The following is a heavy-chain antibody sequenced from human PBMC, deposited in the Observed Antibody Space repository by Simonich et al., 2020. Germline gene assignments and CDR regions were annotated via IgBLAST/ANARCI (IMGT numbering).Heavy chain of an antibody. CDR1: GFTFSSYA. V-gene: IGHV3-23*01. CDR3: AKDRGERITMIVVVIDAFDI. D-gene: IGHD3-22*01. CDR2: MSGSGGST. J-gene: IGHJ3*02. Sequence: GGGLVQPGGSLRLSCSASGFTFSSYAMSWVRQAPGKGLDWVSAMSGSGGSTYYADSVKGRFTIARDNSKNTLYLQMNSLRAEDTAVYYCAKDRGERITMIVVVIDAFDIWGQGTMVTVSS.